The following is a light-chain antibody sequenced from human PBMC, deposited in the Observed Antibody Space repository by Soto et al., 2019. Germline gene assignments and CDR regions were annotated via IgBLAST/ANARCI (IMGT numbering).Light chain of an antibody. J-gene: IGLJ2*01. CDR1: SSDVGGYNY. V-gene: IGLV2-14*01. CDR3: SSYTSSSTFVV. Sequence: QSALTQPASVSGSPGQSITIPCTGTSSDVGGYNYVSWYQQNPGKAPKLMIYDVNNRPSGVSNRFSGSKSANTASLTISGLQLEDEADYYCSSYTSSSTFVVFGGGTKQTVL. CDR2: DVN.